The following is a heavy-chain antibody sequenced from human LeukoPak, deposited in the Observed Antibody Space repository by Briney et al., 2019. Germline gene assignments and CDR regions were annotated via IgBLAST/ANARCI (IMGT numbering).Heavy chain of an antibody. D-gene: IGHD2-21*02. J-gene: IGHJ4*02. V-gene: IGHV4-39*01. Sequence: PSETLSLTCTVSGGSTSSSSYYWGWIRQPPGKGLEWIGSIYYSGSTYYNPSLKSRVTISVDTSKNQFSLKLSSVSAADTAVYYCARLAVTFDYWGQGTLVTVPS. CDR3: ARLAVTFDY. CDR1: GGSTSSSSYY. CDR2: IYYSGST.